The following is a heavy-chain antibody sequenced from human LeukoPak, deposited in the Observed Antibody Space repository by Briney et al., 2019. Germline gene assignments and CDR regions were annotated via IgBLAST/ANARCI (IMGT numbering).Heavy chain of an antibody. V-gene: IGHV1-18*01. CDR3: ARDDRSGSWSWFDP. J-gene: IGHJ5*02. D-gene: IGHD3-22*01. CDR1: GYTFSSYG. CDR2: ISPYNGNT. Sequence: ATVKVSCKASGYTFSSYGISWVRQAPGQGFEWMGWISPYNGNTQYAQSLQDRVTMTTDTSTSTAYMELRSLKSDDTAFYYCARDDRSGSWSWFDPWGQGTLVTVSS.